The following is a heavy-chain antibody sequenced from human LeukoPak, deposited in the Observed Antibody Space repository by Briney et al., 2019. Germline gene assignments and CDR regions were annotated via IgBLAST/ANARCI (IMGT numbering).Heavy chain of an antibody. D-gene: IGHD6-13*01. CDR1: GFTFSSYA. CDR2: ISYDGSNK. CDR3: AKGGYSSSWQIDY. Sequence: GGSLRLSCAASGFTFSSYAMHWVRQAPGKGLEWVAVISYDGSNKYYADSVKGRFTISRDNSKNTLYLQMNSLRAEDTAVYYCAKGGYSSSWQIDYWGQGTLVTVSS. V-gene: IGHV3-30-3*01. J-gene: IGHJ4*02.